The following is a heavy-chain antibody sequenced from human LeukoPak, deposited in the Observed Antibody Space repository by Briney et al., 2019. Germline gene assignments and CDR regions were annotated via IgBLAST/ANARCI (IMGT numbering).Heavy chain of an antibody. J-gene: IGHJ4*02. D-gene: IGHD5-18*01. V-gene: IGHV3-23*01. CDR1: GFTFSNHA. CDR3: AKDSRSGQLWAS. Sequence: GGSLRLSCVASGFTFSNHAMTWVRQAPGKGLEWVSAISADAVDTFYADSVKGRFTISRDNSKNTLYLQMNSLRAEDTAVYYCAKDSRSGQLWASWGQGTLVTISS. CDR2: ISADAVDT.